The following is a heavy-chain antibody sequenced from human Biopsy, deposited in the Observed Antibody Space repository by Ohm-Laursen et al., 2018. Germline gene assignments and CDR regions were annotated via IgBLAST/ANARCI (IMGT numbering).Heavy chain of an antibody. D-gene: IGHD3-22*01. CDR1: GDSVSSNSAA. CDR3: ARDTIGYDSSGYYYGDGFDM. V-gene: IGHV6-1*01. Sequence: SQTLSLTCALSGDSVSSNSAAWNWIRQSPSRGLEWLGRTYYRSKWYNDYAVSVKGRITINPDTSKNQFSLQLNSVTPEDTAAYYCARDTIGYDSSGYYYGDGFDMWGQGTMVTVSS. J-gene: IGHJ3*02. CDR2: TYYRSKWYN.